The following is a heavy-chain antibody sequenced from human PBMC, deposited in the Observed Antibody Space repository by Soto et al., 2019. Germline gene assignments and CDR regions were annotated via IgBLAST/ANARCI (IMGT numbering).Heavy chain of an antibody. Sequence: ASVKVSCKASGGTFSSYTISWVRQAPGQGLEWMGRIIPILGIANYAQKFQGRVTITADKCTSTAYMELSSLRSEDTAAYYCASPSPSSCSSTSCYGNYYMDVWGKGTTVTVSS. CDR1: GGTFSSYT. V-gene: IGHV1-69*02. CDR3: ASPSPSSCSSTSCYGNYYMDV. D-gene: IGHD2-2*01. J-gene: IGHJ6*03. CDR2: IIPILGIA.